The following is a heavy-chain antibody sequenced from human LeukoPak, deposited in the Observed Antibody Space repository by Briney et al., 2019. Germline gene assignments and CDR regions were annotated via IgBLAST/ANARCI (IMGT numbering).Heavy chain of an antibody. Sequence: GRSLRLSCAASGFTFSSYAMHWVRQAPGKGLEWVAVISYDGSNKYYADSVKGRFTISRDNSKNTLYLQMNSLRAEDTAVYYCASPTTVTRVYGMDVWGQGTTVTVSS. CDR3: ASPTTVTRVYGMDV. D-gene: IGHD4-17*01. CDR2: ISYDGSNK. J-gene: IGHJ6*02. CDR1: GFTFSSYA. V-gene: IGHV3-30-3*01.